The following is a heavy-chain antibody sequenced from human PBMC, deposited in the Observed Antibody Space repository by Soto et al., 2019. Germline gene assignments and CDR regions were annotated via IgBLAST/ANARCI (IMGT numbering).Heavy chain of an antibody. CDR2: IKPSSGGK. J-gene: IGHJ3*02. CDR3: ARYSGSYPSDAFDI. D-gene: IGHD1-26*01. Sequence: ASVKVSCKASGYTFIGYYMHWVRQAPGQGLEWKRWIKPSSGGKNYAQKFQCWVTMTRDTSISTAYMDLSGLRSDDTVVYYCARYSGSYPSDAFDIWGQGTMVTVSS. V-gene: IGHV1-2*04. CDR1: GYTFIGYY.